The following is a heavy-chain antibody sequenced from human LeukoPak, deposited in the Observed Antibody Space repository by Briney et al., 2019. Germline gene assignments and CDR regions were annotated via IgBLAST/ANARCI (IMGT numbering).Heavy chain of an antibody. Sequence: SVKVSCKASGGTFSSYAISWVRQAPGQGLEWMGGIIPIFGTANYAQKFQGRVTITTDESTSTAYMELSSLRSEDTAVYYCAREYSSSWYSPYYFDYWGQGTLVIVSS. J-gene: IGHJ4*02. V-gene: IGHV1-69*05. CDR1: GGTFSSYA. CDR3: AREYSSSWYSPYYFDY. D-gene: IGHD6-13*01. CDR2: IIPIFGTA.